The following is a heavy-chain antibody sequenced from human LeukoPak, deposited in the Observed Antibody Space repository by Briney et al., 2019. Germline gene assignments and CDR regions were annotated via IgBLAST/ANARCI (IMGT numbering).Heavy chain of an antibody. CDR1: GFTFSSYW. Sequence: GGSLRLSCAASGFTFSSYWMSWVRQAPGKGLEWVANIKQDGSEKYYVDSVKGRFIISRDNAKNSLYLQMNSLRAEDTAVYYCARDPVASPLVAFDIWGQGTMVTVSS. CDR2: IKQDGSEK. CDR3: ARDPVASPLVAFDI. J-gene: IGHJ3*02. V-gene: IGHV3-7*01. D-gene: IGHD2-21*01.